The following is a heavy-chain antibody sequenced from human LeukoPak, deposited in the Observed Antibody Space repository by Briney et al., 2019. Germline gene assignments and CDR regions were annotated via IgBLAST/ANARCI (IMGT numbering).Heavy chain of an antibody. D-gene: IGHD6-13*01. CDR1: GFTFSSYW. CDR3: TRDRGRYSSSWSFDY. V-gene: IGHV3-7*01. J-gene: IGHJ4*02. Sequence: GGSLRLSCAASGFTFSSYWMSWVRQAPGKGLEWVANIKQDGSEKYYVDSVKGRFTISRDNAKNSLYLQMNSLRAEDTAVYCCTRDRGRYSSSWSFDYWGQGTLVTVSS. CDR2: IKQDGSEK.